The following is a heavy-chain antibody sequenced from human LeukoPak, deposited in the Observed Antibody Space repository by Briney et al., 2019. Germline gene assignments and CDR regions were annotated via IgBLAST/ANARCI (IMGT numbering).Heavy chain of an antibody. CDR2: IKGDGSYK. D-gene: IGHD3-22*01. J-gene: IGHJ4*02. CDR1: GFTFSNYW. CDR3: ATSADSSGND. Sequence: GGSLRLSCAASGFTFSNYWMSWVRQAPGKGLEWVANIKGDGSYKYYVDSVKGGFTISRDNAKSSVYLQMNTLRAEDTAVYYCATSADSSGNDWGQGTLVTVSS. V-gene: IGHV3-7*03.